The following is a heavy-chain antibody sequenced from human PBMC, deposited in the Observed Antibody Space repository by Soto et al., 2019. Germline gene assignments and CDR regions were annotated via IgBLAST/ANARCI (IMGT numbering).Heavy chain of an antibody. CDR2: ISWDGGST. CDR1: GFTFDDYT. D-gene: IGHD3-3*01. J-gene: IGHJ4*02. Sequence: GGSLRLSCAASGFTFDDYTMHWVRQAPGKGLEWVSLISWDGGSTYYADSVKGRFTISRDNSKNSLYLQMNSLRTEDTALYYCAKDIGDFWSGYLDYWGQGTLVTAPQ. V-gene: IGHV3-43*01. CDR3: AKDIGDFWSGYLDY.